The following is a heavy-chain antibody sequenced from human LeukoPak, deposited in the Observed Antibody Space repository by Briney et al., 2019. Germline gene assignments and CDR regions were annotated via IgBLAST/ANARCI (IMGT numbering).Heavy chain of an antibody. CDR1: GFTFSTYW. CDR3: ARGYYYDSSGYYVGNDFDY. D-gene: IGHD3-22*01. Sequence: GGSLRLSCAASGFTFSTYWMSWARQAPGKGLEWVANIKKDGSEKHYVDSVKGRFTISRDDAKNSLYLQMNSLRAEDTAVYYCARGYYYDSSGYYVGNDFDYWGQGTLVTVSS. CDR2: IKKDGSEK. V-gene: IGHV3-7*05. J-gene: IGHJ4*02.